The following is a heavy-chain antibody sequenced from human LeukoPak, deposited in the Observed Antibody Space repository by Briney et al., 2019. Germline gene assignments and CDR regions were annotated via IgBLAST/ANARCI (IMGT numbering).Heavy chain of an antibody. CDR3: ARSVEKGTVDY. Sequence: GGSLRLSCAASGFTFSSYSMNWVRQAPGKGLEWVSSISSSSSYIYYADSEKGLFTISRDNVKNSLYLQMNGLSAEDTAVYYCARSVEKGTVDYWGQGTLVTVSS. CDR2: ISSSSSYI. CDR1: GFTFSSYS. J-gene: IGHJ4*02. V-gene: IGHV3-21*01. D-gene: IGHD5/OR15-5a*01.